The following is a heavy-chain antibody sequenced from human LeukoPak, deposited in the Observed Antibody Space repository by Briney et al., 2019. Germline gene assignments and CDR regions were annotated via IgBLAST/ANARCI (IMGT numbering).Heavy chain of an antibody. V-gene: IGHV4-59*01. CDR3: ARTGSGGATSYSNWFDP. Sequence: SETLSLTCTVSGGSISSYYWSWIRQPPGKGLEWIGYIYYSGSTNYNPSLKSRVTILVDTSKNQFSLKLSSVTAADTAVYYCARTGSGGATSYSNWFDPWGQGTLVTVSS. D-gene: IGHD2-15*01. CDR1: GGSISSYY. J-gene: IGHJ5*02. CDR2: IYYSGST.